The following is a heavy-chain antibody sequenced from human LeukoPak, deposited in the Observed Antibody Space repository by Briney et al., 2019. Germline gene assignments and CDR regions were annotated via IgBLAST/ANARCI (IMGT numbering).Heavy chain of an antibody. CDR3: ARAPAYYYDSSGYRPNWFDP. Sequence: PGGSLRLSCAASGFTFSSYAMSWIRQPPGKGLEWIGFIYYSGSTNYNPSLKSRVTISLDTSKNQFSLKVSSVTAADTAVYYCARAPAYYYDSSGYRPNWFDPWGQGILVTVSS. V-gene: IGHV4-59*01. CDR2: IYYSGST. D-gene: IGHD3-22*01. CDR1: GFTFSSYA. J-gene: IGHJ5*02.